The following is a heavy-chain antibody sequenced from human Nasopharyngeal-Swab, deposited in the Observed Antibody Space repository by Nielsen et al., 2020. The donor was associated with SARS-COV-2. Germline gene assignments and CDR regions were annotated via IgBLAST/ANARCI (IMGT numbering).Heavy chain of an antibody. CDR2: IHQGGNT. Sequence: SETLSLTSALYGGPSSGYYWTWSRQLPGKGPEWFGEIHQGGNTNYNPSLQSRVTISIDTSKKQFSLKLSSMTAADTGVYYCARGPVTHHDCWRGYRPRPWGQGTLVTVSS. D-gene: IGHD3-3*01. V-gene: IGHV4-34*01. CDR1: GGPSSGYY. CDR3: ARGPVTHHDCWRGYRPRP. J-gene: IGHJ5*02.